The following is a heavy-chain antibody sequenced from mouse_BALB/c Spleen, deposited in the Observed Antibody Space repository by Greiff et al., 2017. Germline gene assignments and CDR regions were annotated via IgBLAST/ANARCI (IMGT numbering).Heavy chain of an antibody. J-gene: IGHJ4*01. CDR1: GDSITSGY. CDR2: ISYSGST. D-gene: IGHD2-10*02. CDR3: ARKKYGNYDYAMDY. V-gene: IGHV3-8*02. Sequence: VQLKESGPSLVKPSQTLSLTCSVTGDSITSGYWNWIRKFPGNKLEYMGYISYSGSTYYNPSLKSRISITRDTSKNQYYLQLNSVTTEDTATYYCARKKYGNYDYAMDYWGQGTSVTVSS.